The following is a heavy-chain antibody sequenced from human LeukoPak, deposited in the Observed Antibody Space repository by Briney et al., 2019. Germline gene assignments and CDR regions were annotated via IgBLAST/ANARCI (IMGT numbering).Heavy chain of an antibody. D-gene: IGHD1-7*01. Sequence: ASVRVSCKASEYTFTAYHMHWVRQAPGQGLEWMGWINPNSGGTNYAQKFQGRVTLTRDTSITTAYMELSRLTSDDTAVYYCAKENWIYDYWGQGTLVTVSS. CDR2: INPNSGGT. CDR1: EYTFTAYH. J-gene: IGHJ4*02. V-gene: IGHV1-2*02. CDR3: AKENWIYDY.